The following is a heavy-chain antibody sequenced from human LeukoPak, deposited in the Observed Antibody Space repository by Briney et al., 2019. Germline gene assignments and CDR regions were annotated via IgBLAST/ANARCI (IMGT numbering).Heavy chain of an antibody. Sequence: SETLSLTCTVSGGSISSYYWSWIRQPPGKGLEWIGYIYYSGSTNYNPSLKSRVTISVDTSKNQFSLKLSSVTAADTAVYYCARQRSFGELVSYFDYWGQGTLVTVSS. CDR2: IYYSGST. D-gene: IGHD3-10*01. V-gene: IGHV4-59*08. CDR1: GGSISSYY. J-gene: IGHJ4*02. CDR3: ARQRSFGELVSYFDY.